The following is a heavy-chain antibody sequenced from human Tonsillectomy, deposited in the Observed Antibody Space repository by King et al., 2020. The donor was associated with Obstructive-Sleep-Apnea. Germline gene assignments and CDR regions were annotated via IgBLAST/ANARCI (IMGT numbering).Heavy chain of an antibody. Sequence: QLVQSGGGVVQPGRSLRLSCAASGFIFSNYGMHWVRQAPGKGLEWVAILSYDGSINYYSDSVKGRFTISRDNFNNTLYLQMNSLRPEDTAMYYCAKDEGFFSSGWSYYFDYWGQGTLVTVSS. D-gene: IGHD6-13*01. CDR3: AKDEGFFSSGWSYYFDY. J-gene: IGHJ4*02. CDR1: GFIFSNYG. V-gene: IGHV3-30*18. CDR2: LSYDGSIN.